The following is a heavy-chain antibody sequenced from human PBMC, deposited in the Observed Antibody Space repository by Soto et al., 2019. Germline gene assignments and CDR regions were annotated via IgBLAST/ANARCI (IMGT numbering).Heavy chain of an antibody. D-gene: IGHD7-27*01. J-gene: IGHJ4*02. V-gene: IGHV3-74*01. CDR2: LNHNGSST. CDR1: GFTFSHYW. CDR3: VRFTSGCFDY. Sequence: EVQLVESGGGFVRPGGTLTLSCAASGFTFSHYWMHWVRQVPGRGLVWVSRLNHNGSSTNYAASVKGRFTISRDNAKNTLYLQMSSLRAKDTAIYYCVRFTSGCFDYWGQGAVVTVSS.